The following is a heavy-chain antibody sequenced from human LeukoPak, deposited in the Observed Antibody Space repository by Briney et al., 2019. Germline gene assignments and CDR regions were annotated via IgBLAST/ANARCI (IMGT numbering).Heavy chain of an antibody. CDR2: IYHSGST. J-gene: IGHJ4*02. CDR1: GYSISSDYY. D-gene: IGHD1-26*01. V-gene: IGHV4-38-2*02. Sequence: PSETLSLTCTVSGYSISSDYYWGWIRQPPGKGLEWIGSIYHSGSTYYNPSLKSRVTISVDTSKNQFSLKLSSVTAADTAVYYCARGEAEWEPFDYWGQGTLVTVSS. CDR3: ARGEAEWEPFDY.